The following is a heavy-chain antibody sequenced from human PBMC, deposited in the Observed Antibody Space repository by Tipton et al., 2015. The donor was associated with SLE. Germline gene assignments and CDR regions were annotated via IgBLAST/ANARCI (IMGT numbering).Heavy chain of an antibody. CDR1: GITFSSYG. CDR3: ASRNYYDSSGYRYNWFDP. D-gene: IGHD3-22*01. Sequence: SLRLSCAASGITFSSYGMHWVRQAPGKGLEWVAFIRYDGSNKYYADSVKGRFTISRDKSKNTLYLQMNSLRAEDTAVYYCASRNYYDSSGYRYNWFDPWGQGTLVTVSS. V-gene: IGHV3-30*02. J-gene: IGHJ5*02. CDR2: IRYDGSNK.